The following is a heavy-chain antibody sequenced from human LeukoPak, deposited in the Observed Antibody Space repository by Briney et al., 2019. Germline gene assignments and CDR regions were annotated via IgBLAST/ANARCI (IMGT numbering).Heavy chain of an antibody. CDR3: AREDGRDGYNFDY. V-gene: IGHV1-69*04. Sequence: SVKVSCKASGGTFSSYAISRVRQAPGQGLEWMGRIIPIFGIANYAQKFQGRVTITADKSTSTAYMELSSLRSEDTAVYYCAREDGRDGYNFDYWGQGTLVTVSS. J-gene: IGHJ4*02. D-gene: IGHD5-24*01. CDR1: GGTFSSYA. CDR2: IIPIFGIA.